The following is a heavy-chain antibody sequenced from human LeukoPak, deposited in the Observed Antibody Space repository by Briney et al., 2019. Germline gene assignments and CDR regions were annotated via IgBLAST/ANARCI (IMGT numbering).Heavy chain of an antibody. CDR3: ARGGNLEN. J-gene: IGHJ4*02. CDR1: GLTLNRYW. D-gene: IGHD1-14*01. Sequence: GGSLRLSCAASGLTLNRYWMSWDRHAPGNGLEWVANINEDVGERHYVDSVKGRFTISRDNTKNSLYLQMNSLRAEDTGVYYCARGGNLENWGGGTLVTVSS. CDR2: INEDVGER. V-gene: IGHV3-7*01.